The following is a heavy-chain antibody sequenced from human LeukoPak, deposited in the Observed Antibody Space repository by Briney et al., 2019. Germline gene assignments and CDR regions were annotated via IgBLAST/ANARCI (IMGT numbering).Heavy chain of an antibody. J-gene: IGHJ4*02. D-gene: IGHD3-22*01. CDR3: ATTSGTYYYDSSGYYASVQGLFDY. Sequence: PGGSLRLSCAASGFTFSSYWMSWVRQAPGKGLEWVANIKQDGSEKYYVDSVKGRFTISRDNAKNSQYLQMNSPRAEDTAVYYCATTSGTYYYDSSGYYASVQGLFDYWGQGTLVTVSS. CDR2: IKQDGSEK. V-gene: IGHV3-7*01. CDR1: GFTFSSYW.